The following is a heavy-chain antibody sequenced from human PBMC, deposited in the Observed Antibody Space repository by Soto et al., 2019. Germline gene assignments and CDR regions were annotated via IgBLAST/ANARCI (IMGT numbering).Heavy chain of an antibody. J-gene: IGHJ5*02. D-gene: IGHD2-21*02. Sequence: PSETLSLTCTVSGVSISSYHWTWIRQPPGKRLEWMGYIYYNGVTNYNPSLRSRVTMSVDTSKNHFSLKLNSVTAADTAVYYCVRDLTVGGFFDPWGQGTLVTVSS. CDR1: GVSISSYH. CDR2: IYYNGVT. V-gene: IGHV4-59*01. CDR3: VRDLTVGGFFDP.